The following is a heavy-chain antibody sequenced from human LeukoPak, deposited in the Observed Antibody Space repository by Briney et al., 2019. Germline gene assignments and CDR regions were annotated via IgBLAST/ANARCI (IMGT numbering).Heavy chain of an antibody. Sequence: GASVKVSCKASGYTFTGYYMHWVRQAPGQGLEWMGWINPNSGGTNYAQKFQGRVTMTRDTSISTAYMELSRLRSDDTAVYYCASNTITGLYYYYYMDVWGKGTTVTVSS. J-gene: IGHJ6*03. D-gene: IGHD1-14*01. V-gene: IGHV1-2*02. CDR1: GYTFTGYY. CDR2: INPNSGGT. CDR3: ASNTITGLYYYYYMDV.